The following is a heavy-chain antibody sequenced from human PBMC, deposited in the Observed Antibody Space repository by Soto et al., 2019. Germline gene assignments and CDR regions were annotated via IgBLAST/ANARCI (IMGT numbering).Heavy chain of an antibody. CDR1: GGSISSGDYY. V-gene: IGHV4-30-4*01. J-gene: IGHJ4*02. CDR2: IYYSGST. CDR3: ARVRVDYYDSSGYYLFDY. Sequence: LSLTCTVSGGSISSGDYYWSWIRQPPGKGLEWIGYIYYSGSTYYNPSLKSRVTISVDTSKNQFSLKLSSVTAADTAVYYCARVRVDYYDSSGYYLFDYWGQGTLVTVSS. D-gene: IGHD3-22*01.